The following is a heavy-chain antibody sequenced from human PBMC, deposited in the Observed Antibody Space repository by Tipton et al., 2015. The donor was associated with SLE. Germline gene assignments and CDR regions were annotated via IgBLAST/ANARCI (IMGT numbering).Heavy chain of an antibody. D-gene: IGHD3-16*02. CDR2: IYYSGST. Sequence: TLSLTCTVSGGSISSGDYYWSCIRQPPGKGLELIGYIYYSGSTYYNPSLKGRITISLDTSKNRFSMKLSSVIAADTAVYYCARVGGSYRYHHWFDPWGQGTLVTVSS. CDR1: GGSISSGDYY. V-gene: IGHV4-30-4*01. J-gene: IGHJ5*02. CDR3: ARVGGSYRYHHWFDP.